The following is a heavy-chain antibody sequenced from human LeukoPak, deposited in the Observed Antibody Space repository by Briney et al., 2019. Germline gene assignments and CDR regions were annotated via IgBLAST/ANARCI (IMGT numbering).Heavy chain of an antibody. CDR2: ISAYNGNT. D-gene: IGHD3-22*01. CDR3: ARDYYDSSGYPTLDY. J-gene: IGHJ4*02. Sequence: ASVKVSCKASGYTFTSYGISWVRQAPGQGLEWMGWISAYNGNTNYAQKLQGRVTMTTDTSTSTAYTELRSLRSDDTAVYYCARDYYDSSGYPTLDYWGQGTLVTVSS. CDR1: GYTFTSYG. V-gene: IGHV1-18*01.